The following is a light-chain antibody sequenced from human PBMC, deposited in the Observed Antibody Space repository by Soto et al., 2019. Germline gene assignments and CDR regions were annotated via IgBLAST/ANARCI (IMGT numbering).Light chain of an antibody. Sequence: ELVLTQSPATLSLSPGERATLSCRASQSVSSYLACYQQKPGQAPRLLIFDASNRPTGIPARFSVSGSGPDVSLLFSSVEPEDLAVYYQHQRSNWPLPIFGGRTNVE. CDR1: QSVSSY. CDR2: DAS. V-gene: IGKV3-11*01. J-gene: IGKJ4*01. CDR3: HQRSNWPLPI.